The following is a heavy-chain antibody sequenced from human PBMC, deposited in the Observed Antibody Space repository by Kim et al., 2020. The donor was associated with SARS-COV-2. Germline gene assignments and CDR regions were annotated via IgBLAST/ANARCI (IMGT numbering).Heavy chain of an antibody. D-gene: IGHD3-3*01. V-gene: IGHV3-21*01. J-gene: IGHJ6*02. CDR2: ISSSSSYI. CDR1: GFTFSSYS. Sequence: GGSLRLSCAASGFTFSSYSMNWVRQAPGKGLEWVSSISSSSSYIYYADSVKGRFTISRDNAKNSLYLQMNSLRAEDTAVYYCARDLWSGYYSDYYYGMDVWGQGTTVTVSS. CDR3: ARDLWSGYYSDYYYGMDV.